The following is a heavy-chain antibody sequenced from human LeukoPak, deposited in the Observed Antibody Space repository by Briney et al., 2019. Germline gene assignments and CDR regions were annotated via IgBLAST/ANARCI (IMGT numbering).Heavy chain of an antibody. D-gene: IGHD5-18*01. Sequence: GGSLRLSCAASGFNFNYYAMSWVRQAPGKGLEWVSGISDNEGRTYYTDSVKGRFTIPRDKTRNPVYLQMNNLRADDTAVYFCARHDSFIPYWGQGTLVTVSS. CDR1: GFNFNYYA. J-gene: IGHJ4*02. CDR3: ARHDSFIPY. CDR2: ISDNEGRT. V-gene: IGHV3-23*01.